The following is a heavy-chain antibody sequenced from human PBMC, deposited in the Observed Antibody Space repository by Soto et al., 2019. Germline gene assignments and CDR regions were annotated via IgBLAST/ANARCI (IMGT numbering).Heavy chain of an antibody. CDR1: GYTFTGYY. V-gene: IGHV1-2*04. CDR2: INPKIGGR. Sequence: QVLLAQSGAEVKEPGASVKVSCKASGYTFTGYYMHWVRQAPGQGLEWMGWINPKIGGRKYAQHFQGWVSLTRDTSISTAYMELSRLTSDDTAVYYCATDIAAAEYFDYWGQGTVVTVSS. CDR3: ATDIAAAEYFDY. J-gene: IGHJ4*02. D-gene: IGHD6-13*01.